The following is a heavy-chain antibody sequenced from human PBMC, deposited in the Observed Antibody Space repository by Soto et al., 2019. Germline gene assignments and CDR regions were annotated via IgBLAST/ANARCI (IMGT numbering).Heavy chain of an antibody. V-gene: IGHV4-59*01. CDR1: GGSITNYY. Sequence: QVQLQESGPGLVKPSETLSLTCTVSGGSITNYYWTWIRQPPGKGLEWIGYIFHSGSSNNPSLKSRVIISLDTSKNQFSLKLRSVTAADTAVYYCARGHVDFYYSIMDVWGRGTTVTVSS. J-gene: IGHJ6*02. CDR2: IFHSGSS. CDR3: ARGHVDFYYSIMDV.